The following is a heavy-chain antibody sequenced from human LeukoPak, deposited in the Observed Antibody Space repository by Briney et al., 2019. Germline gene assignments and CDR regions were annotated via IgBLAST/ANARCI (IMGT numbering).Heavy chain of an antibody. CDR1: GFTFSSYG. Sequence: GGSLRLSCAASGFTFSSYGMHWVRQAPGKGLEWVAVISYDGSNKYYADSVKGRFTISRDNSKNTLYLQMNSLRAEDTAVYYCAKGEGVGILWFGEISYYFDYWGQGTLVTVSS. CDR2: ISYDGSNK. V-gene: IGHV3-30*18. CDR3: AKGEGVGILWFGEISYYFDY. J-gene: IGHJ4*02. D-gene: IGHD3-10*01.